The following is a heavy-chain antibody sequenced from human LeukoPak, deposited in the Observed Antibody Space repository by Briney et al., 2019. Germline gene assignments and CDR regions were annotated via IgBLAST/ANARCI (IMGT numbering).Heavy chain of an antibody. J-gene: IGHJ4*02. D-gene: IGHD1-1*01. V-gene: IGHV4-34*01. Sequence: PSETLSLTCAVYGGSFSGYYWSWIRQPPGKGLEWIGEINHSGSTNYNPSLKSRVTISVDTSKNQFSLKLSSVTAADTAVYYCARGLVPNWNLGFDYWGQGTLVTVSS. CDR1: GGSFSGYY. CDR3: ARGLVPNWNLGFDY. CDR2: INHSGST.